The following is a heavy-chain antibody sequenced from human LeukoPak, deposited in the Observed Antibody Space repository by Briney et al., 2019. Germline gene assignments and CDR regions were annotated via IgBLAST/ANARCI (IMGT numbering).Heavy chain of an antibody. D-gene: IGHD1-26*01. J-gene: IGHJ6*01. V-gene: IGHV3-23*01. Sequence: GGSVRLSCAAAGFTVGGFAMGWVRRTPGEGLEWVSGISGSGDNTLYADSGKGRFTISRDNPKNTLYLEMNSLRAEDTAIYYCAKMKGHPLPKYYMDVWGQGTTVTVSS. CDR3: AKMKGHPLPKYYMDV. CDR1: GFTVGGFA. CDR2: ISGSGDNT.